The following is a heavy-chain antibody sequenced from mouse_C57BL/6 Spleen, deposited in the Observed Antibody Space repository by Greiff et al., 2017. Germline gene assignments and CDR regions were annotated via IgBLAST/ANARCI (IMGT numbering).Heavy chain of an antibody. CDR1: GYTFTSYW. J-gene: IGHJ1*03. CDR2: IDPSDSYT. Sequence: QVQLQQPGAELVRPGTSVKLSCKASGYTFTSYWMHWVKQRPGQGLEWIGVIDPSDSYTNYNQKFKGKATLTVDTSSSTAYMQLSSLTSEDSAVYYFARRNGSYFDVWGTGTTLTVSS. V-gene: IGHV1-59*01. CDR3: ARRNGSYFDV.